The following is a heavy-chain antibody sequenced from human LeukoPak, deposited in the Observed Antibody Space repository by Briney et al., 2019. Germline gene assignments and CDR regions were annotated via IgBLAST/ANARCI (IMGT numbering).Heavy chain of an antibody. Sequence: GGSLRLSCAASGFTFSSYGMHWVRQAPGKGLEWVAVIWYDGSNKYYADSVKGRFTISRDNSKNTLYLQMNSLRAEDTAVYYCARGLDSSSWFYCWGQGTLVTVSS. CDR2: IWYDGSNK. CDR1: GFTFSSYG. D-gene: IGHD6-13*01. V-gene: IGHV3-33*01. CDR3: ARGLDSSSWFYC. J-gene: IGHJ4*02.